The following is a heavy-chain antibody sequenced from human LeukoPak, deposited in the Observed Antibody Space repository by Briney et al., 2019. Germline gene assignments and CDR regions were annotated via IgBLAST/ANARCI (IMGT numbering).Heavy chain of an antibody. J-gene: IGHJ4*02. CDR1: GFTFSSYW. CDR2: VNRDGSST. D-gene: IGHD3-22*01. CDR3: ARETSGSSDY. V-gene: IGHV3-74*01. Sequence: GGSLRLSCAASGFTFSSYWMHWVRQAPGKGLVWVSRVNRDGSSTGYADSVKGRFTISRDNAKNTLYLQLNSLRAEDTALYYCARETSGSSDYWGQGTLVTVSS.